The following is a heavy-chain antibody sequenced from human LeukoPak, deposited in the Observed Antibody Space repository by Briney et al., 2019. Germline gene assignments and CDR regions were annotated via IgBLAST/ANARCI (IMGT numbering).Heavy chain of an antibody. CDR1: GFTFSSYA. J-gene: IGHJ4*02. CDR3: ARDYNGPWPKAIDY. Sequence: GGSLRLSCAASGFTFSSYAMHWVRQAPGKGLEGVAVISYDGSNKYYADSVKGRFTISRDNSKNTVYLKMGSLRVEDMAVYFCARDYNGPWPKAIDYWGQGTLVSVSS. V-gene: IGHV3-30*14. CDR2: ISYDGSNK. D-gene: IGHD2-8*01.